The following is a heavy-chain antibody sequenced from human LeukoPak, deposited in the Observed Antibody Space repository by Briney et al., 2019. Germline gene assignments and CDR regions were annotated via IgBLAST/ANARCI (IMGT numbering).Heavy chain of an antibody. D-gene: IGHD5-24*01. J-gene: IGHJ4*02. V-gene: IGHV4-34*01. CDR1: GGSFSGYY. Sequence: KPSETLSLTCAVYGGSFSGYYWSWIRQPPGKGLEWIGEINHSGSTNYNPSLKSRVTISVDTSKNQFSLKLSSVTAADTAVYYCAREMATIAKRYFDYWGQGTLVTVSS. CDR2: INHSGST. CDR3: AREMATIAKRYFDY.